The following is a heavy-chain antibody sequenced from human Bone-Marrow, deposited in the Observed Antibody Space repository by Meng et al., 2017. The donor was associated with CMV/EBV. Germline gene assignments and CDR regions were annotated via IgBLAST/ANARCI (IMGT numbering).Heavy chain of an antibody. CDR2: INHSGST. CDR1: GGSFSGYY. J-gene: IGHJ4*02. V-gene: IGHV4-34*01. CDR3: ARDRGELLLDY. D-gene: IGHD3-10*01. Sequence: SEPLSLTCAVYGGSFSGYYWSWIRQPPGKGLEWIGEINHSGSTNYNPSLKSRVTISVDTSKNQFSLKLSSVTAADTAVYYCARDRGELLLDYWGQGTLVTVSS.